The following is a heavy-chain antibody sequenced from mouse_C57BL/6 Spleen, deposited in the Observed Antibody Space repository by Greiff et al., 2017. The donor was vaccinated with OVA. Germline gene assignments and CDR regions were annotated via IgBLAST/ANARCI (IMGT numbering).Heavy chain of an antibody. J-gene: IGHJ2*01. CDR2: INPGSGGT. Sequence: VQLQQSGAELVRPGTSVKVSCKASGYAFTNYLIEWVKQRPGQGLEWIGVINPGSGGTNYNEKFKGKATLTADKSSSTAYRQLSSLTSEDSAVYFCARRGDGYFDYWGQGTTLTVSS. CDR1: GYAFTNYL. D-gene: IGHD2-3*01. CDR3: ARRGDGYFDY. V-gene: IGHV1-54*01.